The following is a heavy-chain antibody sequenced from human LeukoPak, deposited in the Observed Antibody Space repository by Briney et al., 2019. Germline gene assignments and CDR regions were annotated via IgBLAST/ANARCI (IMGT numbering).Heavy chain of an antibody. D-gene: IGHD3-22*01. CDR1: GYTFTSYY. Sequence: ASVKVSCKASGYTFTSYYMHWVRQAPGQGLEWMAIINPSGGSTSYAQKFQGRATLTRDTSTSAVYMELSSLRSEDTAVYYCARETRPSYDSSGYYYPGDYWGQGTLVTVSS. CDR2: INPSGGST. V-gene: IGHV1-46*01. CDR3: ARETRPSYDSSGYYYPGDY. J-gene: IGHJ4*02.